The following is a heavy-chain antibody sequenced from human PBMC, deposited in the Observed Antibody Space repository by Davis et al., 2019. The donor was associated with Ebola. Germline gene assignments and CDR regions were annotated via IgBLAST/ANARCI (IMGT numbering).Heavy chain of an antibody. CDR3: ARGLYGIDY. CDR2: IDTEVSST. J-gene: IGHJ4*02. Sequence: PGGSLRLSCAASGFTLSSYWMHWVRQAPGKGLVWVSRIDTEVSSTNYADSVKGRFTISRDNAKNTLYLQMNSLRAEDTAIYYCARGLYGIDYWGQGTLVTVSS. V-gene: IGHV3-74*01. CDR1: GFTLSSYW. D-gene: IGHD4-17*01.